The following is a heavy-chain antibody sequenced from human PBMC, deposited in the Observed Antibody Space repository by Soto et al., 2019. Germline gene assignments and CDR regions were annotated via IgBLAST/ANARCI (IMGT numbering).Heavy chain of an antibody. CDR1: GGSISNYY. D-gene: IGHD4-17*01. CDR2: IYYSGST. V-gene: IGHV4-59*01. CDR3: ARVSEDYRDYFDY. Sequence: PSETLSLTCIVSGGSISNYYWSWIRQPPGKGLEWIGYIYYSGSTNYNPSLKSRVTISVDTSKNQFSLKLSSVTAADTAVYYCARVSEDYRDYFDYWGQGTLVTVSS. J-gene: IGHJ4*02.